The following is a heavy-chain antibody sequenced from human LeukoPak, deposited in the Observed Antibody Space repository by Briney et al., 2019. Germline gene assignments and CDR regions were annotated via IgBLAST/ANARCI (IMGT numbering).Heavy chain of an antibody. V-gene: IGHV3-30-3*01. D-gene: IGHD3-10*01. CDR3: ARATMVRGTYDY. CDR2: ISYDGSNK. Sequence: GGSLRLSCAASGFTFSSYAMHWVRQAPGKGLEWVAVISYDGSNKYYADSVKGRFTISRDNSKNTLYLQMNSLRAEDTAVYYCARATMVRGTYDYWGQGTLVTVSS. CDR1: GFTFSSYA. J-gene: IGHJ4*02.